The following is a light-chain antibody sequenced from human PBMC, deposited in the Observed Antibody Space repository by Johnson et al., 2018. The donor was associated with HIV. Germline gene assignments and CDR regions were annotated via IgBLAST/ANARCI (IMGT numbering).Light chain of an antibody. J-gene: IGLJ1*01. V-gene: IGLV1-51*01. CDR2: DNN. Sequence: QSMLTQPPSVSAAPGQKVTISCSGSSSNIGNNYVSWYQQLPGAAPKLLIYDNNKRPSGIPDRFSGSKSGTSATLGITGLQTGDEADYYCGTWDSSLSVGGFGTGTKVTVL. CDR1: SSNIGNNY. CDR3: GTWDSSLSVGG.